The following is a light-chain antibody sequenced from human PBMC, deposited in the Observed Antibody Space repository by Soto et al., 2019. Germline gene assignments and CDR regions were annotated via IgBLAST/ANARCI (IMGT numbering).Light chain of an antibody. J-gene: IGKJ4*01. CDR3: QQYNNWPLT. CDR2: RAS. V-gene: IGKV3-15*01. CDR1: QSVSSN. Sequence: EIVMTQSPAILSVSPGERATLSCRASQSVSSNLAWYQQKPGQAPRLLIYRASTRATGIPARFSGSGSGTEFTLTISSLQSEDFAVYYCQQYNNWPLTFGGGTKVEIK.